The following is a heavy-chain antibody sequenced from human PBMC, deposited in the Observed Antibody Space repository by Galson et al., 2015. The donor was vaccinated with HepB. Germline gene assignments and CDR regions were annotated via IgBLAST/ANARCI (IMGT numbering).Heavy chain of an antibody. CDR3: ARDSTSTSYYMDV. J-gene: IGHJ6*03. CDR2: ISSSSSYI. V-gene: IGHV3-21*01. Sequence: SLRLSCAASGITFNTYSMNWVRQAPGKGLEWVAPISSSSSYIYYADSVKGRFAISRDNSKNTLDLQMNSLRAEDTAVYYCARDSTSTSYYMDVWGKGTTVTVSS. CDR1: GITFNTYS. D-gene: IGHD2-2*01.